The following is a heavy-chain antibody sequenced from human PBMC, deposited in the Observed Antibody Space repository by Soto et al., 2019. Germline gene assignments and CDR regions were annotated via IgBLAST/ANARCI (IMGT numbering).Heavy chain of an antibody. CDR1: GYTFTSYG. D-gene: IGHD6-6*01. CDR3: ASELEYSSSSGAFDI. CDR2: IRAYNGNT. V-gene: IGHV1-18*01. J-gene: IGHJ3*02. Sequence: ASVKVSCKASGYTFTSYGISWVRQAPGQGLEWMGWIRAYNGNTNYAQKLQGRVTMTTDTSTSTAYMELRSLRSDDTAVYYCASELEYSSSSGAFDIWGQGTMVTVSS.